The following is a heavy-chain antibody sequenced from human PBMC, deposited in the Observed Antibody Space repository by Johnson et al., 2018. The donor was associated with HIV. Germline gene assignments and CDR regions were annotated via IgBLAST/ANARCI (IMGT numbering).Heavy chain of an antibody. Sequence: VQLVESGGGLIQPGGSLRLSCAASGFTFSNAWMTWVRQAPGKGLEWVGRIKSKADGETRDYAAPVNGRFTISRDDSKSTLHLQMNSLKTEDTALYYCARVMYSGSYYPGNAFDIWGQGTMVTVSS. V-gene: IGHV3-15*01. J-gene: IGHJ3*02. CDR2: IKSKADGETR. CDR1: GFTFSNAW. CDR3: ARVMYSGSYYPGNAFDI. D-gene: IGHD1-26*01.